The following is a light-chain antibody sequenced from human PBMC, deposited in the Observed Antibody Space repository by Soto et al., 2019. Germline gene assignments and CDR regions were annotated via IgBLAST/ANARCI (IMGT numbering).Light chain of an antibody. Sequence: EIVMTQSPATLSVSPGERATLSCRASQSVRSSLAWYQLKPGQAPRLLIYSASTRAPGIPARFSGSGSETDFTLTISSLQSEDFAVYYCQQYNSWPPITFGQGTRLEIK. J-gene: IGKJ5*01. CDR3: QQYNSWPPIT. V-gene: IGKV3-15*01. CDR1: QSVRSS. CDR2: SAS.